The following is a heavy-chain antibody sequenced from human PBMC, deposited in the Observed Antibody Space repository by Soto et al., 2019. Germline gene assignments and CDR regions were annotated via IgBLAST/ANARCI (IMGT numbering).Heavy chain of an antibody. J-gene: IGHJ6*02. V-gene: IGHV1-69*13. Sequence: PVASVKVSCKASGGTFSSYAISWVRQAPGQGLEWMGGIIPIFGTANYAQKFQGRVTITADESTSTAYMELSSLRSEDTAVYYCAREPAYCGGDCYSAYYYYYGMDVWGQGTTVTVSS. CDR3: AREPAYCGGDCYSAYYYYYGMDV. CDR1: GGTFSSYA. CDR2: IIPIFGTA. D-gene: IGHD2-21*02.